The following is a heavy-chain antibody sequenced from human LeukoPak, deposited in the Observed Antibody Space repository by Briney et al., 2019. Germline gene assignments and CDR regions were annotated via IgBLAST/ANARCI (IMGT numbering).Heavy chain of an antibody. J-gene: IGHJ4*02. Sequence: PSETLSLTCTVSGYSISSGYYWGWIRQPPGKGLEWIGSIYHSGSTYYNPSLKSRVTISVDTSKNQFSLKLSSVTAADTAVYYCASGPPSIVATNFHDYWGQGTLVTVSS. CDR3: ASGPPSIVATNFHDY. V-gene: IGHV4-38-2*02. CDR2: IYHSGST. CDR1: GYSISSGYY. D-gene: IGHD5-12*01.